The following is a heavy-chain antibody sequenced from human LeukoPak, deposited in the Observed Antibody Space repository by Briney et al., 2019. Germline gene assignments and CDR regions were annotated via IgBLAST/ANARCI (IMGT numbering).Heavy chain of an antibody. CDR3: AKDSSGGYSSSPGVFYYFDY. Sequence: GGSLRLSCAASGFTFDGYATHWPRQAPGKGLEWVSGMSWNSGSIVYADSVKGRFTISRDNAKNSLYLQMNSLRAEDTALYYCAKDSSGGYSSSPGVFYYFDYWGQGTLVTVSS. D-gene: IGHD6-6*01. V-gene: IGHV3-9*01. J-gene: IGHJ4*02. CDR1: GFTFDGYA. CDR2: MSWNSGSI.